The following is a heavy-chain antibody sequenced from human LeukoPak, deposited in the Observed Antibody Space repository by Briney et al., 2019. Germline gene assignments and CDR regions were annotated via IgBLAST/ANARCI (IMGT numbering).Heavy chain of an antibody. V-gene: IGHV3-23*01. CDR2: ISAGGGT. Sequence: GGSERLSWAPSGFFIYSYAASWLRQAPGKGLEWVSAISAGGGTHHADSVKGRFTISRDNSKDTLYVQMNTLRADDTAGYYCAISGGRRCDFVQYVWGRETTVTVSS. J-gene: IGHJ6*04. D-gene: IGHD2-15*01. CDR1: GFFIYSYA. CDR3: AISGGRRCDFVQYV.